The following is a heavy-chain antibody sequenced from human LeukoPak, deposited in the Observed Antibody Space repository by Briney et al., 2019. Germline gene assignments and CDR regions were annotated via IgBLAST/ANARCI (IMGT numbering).Heavy chain of an antibody. CDR3: ARVDAWYSSYYYYGMDV. CDR1: GYTFNHNY. V-gene: IGHV1-18*04. D-gene: IGHD6-13*01. CDR2: ISAYNGNT. J-gene: IGHJ6*02. Sequence: ASVKVSCKASGYTFNHNYLHWVRQAPGRGLEWMGWISAYNGNTNYAQKLQGRVTMTTDTSTSTAYMELRSLRSDDTAVYYCARVDAWYSSYYYYGMDVWGQGTTVTVSS.